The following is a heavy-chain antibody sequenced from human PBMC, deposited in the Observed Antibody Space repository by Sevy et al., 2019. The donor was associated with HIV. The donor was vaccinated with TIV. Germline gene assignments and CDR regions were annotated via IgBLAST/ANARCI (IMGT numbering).Heavy chain of an antibody. Sequence: AENLSLTCSVSGGSMNIYYWSWIRQPPGKRLEWIGFTYYSGTTNYNPSLKSRVTIPIDTSKNQFSLKLSSVTAADTAVYYCGRVGFNWNDVDYWGQGILVSVSS. D-gene: IGHD1-20*01. CDR3: GRVGFNWNDVDY. CDR1: GGSMNIYY. J-gene: IGHJ4*02. CDR2: TYYSGTT. V-gene: IGHV4-59*01.